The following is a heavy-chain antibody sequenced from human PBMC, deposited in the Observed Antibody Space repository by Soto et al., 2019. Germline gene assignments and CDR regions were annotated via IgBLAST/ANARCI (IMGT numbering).Heavy chain of an antibody. CDR3: ARDLGITVIVVPHYGLDM. D-gene: IGHD3-22*01. J-gene: IGHJ3*02. Sequence: GGSLRLSCTASGFTFGDYSLTWVRQAPGKGLDWVGFIRSKPYGETTEYAASVKGRFTISRDDSKNIAYLQMNSLKTEDTAVYYCARDLGITVIVVPHYGLDMWGQGTMDTVSS. CDR1: GFTFGDYS. CDR2: IRSKPYGETT. V-gene: IGHV3-49*04.